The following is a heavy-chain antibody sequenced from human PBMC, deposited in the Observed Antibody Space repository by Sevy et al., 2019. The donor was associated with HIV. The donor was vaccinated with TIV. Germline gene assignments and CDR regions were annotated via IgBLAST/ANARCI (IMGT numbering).Heavy chain of an antibody. CDR1: GYSFTGYF. D-gene: IGHD3-3*01. Sequence: ASVKVSCKASGYSFTGYFIHWVRQAPGQGLEWMGWINPSSGGTMSAQKFHDKVTMTRDTSINTAYLELSRLRSDDTAAYYCARELDDFWSGYQFWGQGTLVTVSS. CDR2: INPSSGGT. J-gene: IGHJ4*02. V-gene: IGHV1-2*02. CDR3: ARELDDFWSGYQF.